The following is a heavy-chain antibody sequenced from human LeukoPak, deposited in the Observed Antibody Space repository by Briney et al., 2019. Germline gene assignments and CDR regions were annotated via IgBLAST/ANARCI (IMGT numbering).Heavy chain of an antibody. J-gene: IGHJ4*02. CDR2: ISSSGSTI. CDR3: ARILFRALDY. Sequence: PGGSLRLSCAASGFTFSSYEMNWVRQAPGKGLEWVSYISSSGSTIYYADSVKGRFTISRDNAKNSLYLQMNSLRAEDTAVYYCARILFRALDYWGQGTLVTVSS. CDR1: GFTFSSYE. V-gene: IGHV3-48*03. D-gene: IGHD2-21*01.